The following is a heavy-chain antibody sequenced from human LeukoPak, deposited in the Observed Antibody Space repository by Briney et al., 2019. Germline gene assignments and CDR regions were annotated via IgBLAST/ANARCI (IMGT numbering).Heavy chain of an antibody. J-gene: IGHJ6*02. Sequence: ASVKVSCKASGGTFSSYAISWVRQAPGQGLEWMGGIIPIFATANYAQKFQGRVTITADESTSTAYMELSSLRSEDTAVYYCATYKGYCSSTGCRRYGMDVWGQGTTVTVSS. CDR3: ATYKGYCSSTGCRRYGMDV. D-gene: IGHD2-2*01. CDR2: IIPIFATA. V-gene: IGHV1-69*13. CDR1: GGTFSSYA.